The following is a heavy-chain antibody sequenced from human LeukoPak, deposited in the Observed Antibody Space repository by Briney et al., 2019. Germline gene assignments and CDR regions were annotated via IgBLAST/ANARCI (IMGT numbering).Heavy chain of an antibody. CDR3: ARDLRLGHWFDP. CDR1: GGSISRGSYY. D-gene: IGHD5-12*01. CDR2: IYTSGST. V-gene: IGHV4-61*02. J-gene: IGHJ5*02. Sequence: SETLSLTCTVSGGSISRGSYYWSWIRQPAGKGLEWIGRIYTSGSTNYNPSLKSRVTMSVDTSKNQFSLKLSSVTAADTAVYYCARDLRLGHWFDPWGQGTLVTVSS.